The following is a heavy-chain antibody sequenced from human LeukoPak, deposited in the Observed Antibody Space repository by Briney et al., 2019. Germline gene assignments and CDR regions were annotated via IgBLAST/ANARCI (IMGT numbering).Heavy chain of an antibody. J-gene: IGHJ4*02. Sequence: GGSLRLSCAASGFTFSSYWMHWVRQAPGKGLVWVSRINSDGSTTAYADSVKGRFTISRDNAKNTLYLQMNSLRAEDTAVYYCAKEVYSSGWYTPSYYFDYWGQGTLVTVSS. CDR2: INSDGSTT. D-gene: IGHD6-19*01. V-gene: IGHV3-74*01. CDR3: AKEVYSSGWYTPSYYFDY. CDR1: GFTFSSYW.